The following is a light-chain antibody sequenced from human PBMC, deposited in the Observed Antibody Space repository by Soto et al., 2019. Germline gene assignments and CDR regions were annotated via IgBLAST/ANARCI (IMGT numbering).Light chain of an antibody. CDR2: DVI. V-gene: IGLV2-11*01. CDR3: CSYAGSYTHV. J-gene: IGLJ1*01. CDR1: SSDIGGYNY. Sequence: LTQPRSVSGSPGQSVTISCTGTSSDIGGYNYVSWYQQHPGKAPKLMIYDVIKRPSGVPDRFSGSKSGNTASLTIYGLQAEDEADYYCCSYAGSYTHVFGTGTKVTVL.